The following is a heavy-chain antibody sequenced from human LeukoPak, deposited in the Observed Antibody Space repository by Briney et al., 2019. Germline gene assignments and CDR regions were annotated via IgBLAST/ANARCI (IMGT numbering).Heavy chain of an antibody. J-gene: IGHJ4*02. CDR2: ISSSGTYI. Sequence: TGGSLRLSCAASGFTFSSYSMNWVRQAPGKGLEWVSSISSSGTYIYYADSVKGRFTISRDNAKNSPYLQMNSLRAEDTAVYYCASPRDGYNPFDYWGQGTLVTVSS. V-gene: IGHV3-21*01. CDR1: GFTFSSYS. CDR3: ASPRDGYNPFDY. D-gene: IGHD5-24*01.